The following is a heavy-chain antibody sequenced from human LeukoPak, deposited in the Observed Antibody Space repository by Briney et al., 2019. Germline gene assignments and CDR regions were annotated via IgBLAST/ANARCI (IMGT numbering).Heavy chain of an antibody. Sequence: PGGSLKLSCATSGFTVSGSAIHWVRQASGKGLEWLGRSTTKTYNYATAYAASVKGSFTISRDDSGNTAYLQINSLKAEDTATYYCSRRSGDDGMDVWGQGTTVTVSS. J-gene: IGHJ6*02. D-gene: IGHD6-25*01. CDR1: GFTVSGSA. CDR2: STTKTYNYAT. CDR3: SRRSGDDGMDV. V-gene: IGHV3-73*01.